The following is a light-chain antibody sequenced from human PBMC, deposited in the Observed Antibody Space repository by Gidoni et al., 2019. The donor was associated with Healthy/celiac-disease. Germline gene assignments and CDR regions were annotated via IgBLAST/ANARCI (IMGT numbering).Light chain of an antibody. J-gene: IGLJ1*01. Sequence: QSALTHPPSASGSPGQSVTISCTGTSSDVGGCNYVSWYQQPPGKAPKLMIYEVDMRPSGVPDRFSGSKSGNTGSLTVSGLQAEDEADYYCSSYTGSNTYVFGTGTKVTVL. CDR3: SSYTGSNTYV. V-gene: IGLV2-8*01. CDR1: SSDVGGCNY. CDR2: EVD.